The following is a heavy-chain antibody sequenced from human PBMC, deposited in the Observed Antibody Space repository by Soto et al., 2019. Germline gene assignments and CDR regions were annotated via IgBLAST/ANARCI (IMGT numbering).Heavy chain of an antibody. CDR2: IYHSGST. D-gene: IGHD2-2*01. CDR1: GYSISSGYY. V-gene: IGHV4-38-2*01. CDR3: ARVYHCSSTSCYPYFDY. Sequence: SETLSLTCAVSGYSISSGYYWGWIRQPPGKGLEWIGSIYHSGSTYYNPSLKSRVTISVDTSKNQFSLKLSSVTAADTAVYYCARVYHCSSTSCYPYFDYWGQGTLVTVSS. J-gene: IGHJ4*02.